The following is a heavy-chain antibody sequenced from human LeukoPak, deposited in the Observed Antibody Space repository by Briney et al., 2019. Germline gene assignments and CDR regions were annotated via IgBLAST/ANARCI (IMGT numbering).Heavy chain of an antibody. CDR3: ARVSLLYGDYSCGDY. J-gene: IGHJ4*02. Sequence: GEPLKISCKGSGYRFSSYWIAWVRQLPGKGLEWMGTIYPGDSDTRYSPSFQGQVTISADKSISTAYLEWSSLKASDTAMYYCARVSLLYGDYSCGDYWGQGTLVTVSS. CDR1: GYRFSSYW. V-gene: IGHV5-51*01. CDR2: IYPGDSDT. D-gene: IGHD4-17*01.